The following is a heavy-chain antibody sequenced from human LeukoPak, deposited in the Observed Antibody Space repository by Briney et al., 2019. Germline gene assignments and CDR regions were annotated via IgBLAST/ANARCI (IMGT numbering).Heavy chain of an antibody. V-gene: IGHV4-59*12. Sequence: SETLSLTCTVSGGSISSYYWSWIRQAPGKGLEWIGYIYYSGSTNYNPSLKSRVTISVDTSKNQFSLKLSSVTAADTAVYYCARSSVLRAWYYFDYWGQGTLVTVSS. CDR1: GGSISSYY. CDR3: ARSSVLRAWYYFDY. D-gene: IGHD2-8*02. J-gene: IGHJ4*02. CDR2: IYYSGST.